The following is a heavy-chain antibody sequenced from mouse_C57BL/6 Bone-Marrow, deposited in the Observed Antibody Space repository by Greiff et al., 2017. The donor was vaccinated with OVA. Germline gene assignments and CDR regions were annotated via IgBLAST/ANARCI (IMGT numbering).Heavy chain of an antibody. J-gene: IGHJ4*01. V-gene: IGHV1-53*01. CDR1: GYTFTSYW. CDR3: ARDGGLRRFYAMDY. D-gene: IGHD2-4*01. CDR2: INPSNGGT. Sequence: QVQLQQPGTELVKPGASVKLSCKASGYTFTSYWMHWVKQRPGQGLEWIGKINPSNGGTNYTEKFKSKATLTVDKSSSTAYMQLSSLTSEDSAVYYCARDGGLRRFYAMDYWGQGTSVTVSS.